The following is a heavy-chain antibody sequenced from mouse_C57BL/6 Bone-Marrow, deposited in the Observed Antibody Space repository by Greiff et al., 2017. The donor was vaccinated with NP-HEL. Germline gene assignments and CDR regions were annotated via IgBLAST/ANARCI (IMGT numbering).Heavy chain of an antibody. Sequence: VQLQQPGAELVKPGASVKMSCKASGYTFTSYWITWVKQRPGQGLEWIGDIYPGSGSTNYNEKFKSKATLTVDTSSSTAYMQLSSLTSEDSAVYYCARGTMVTTDYYAMDYWGQGTSVTVSS. CDR3: ARGTMVTTDYYAMDY. CDR1: GYTFTSYW. J-gene: IGHJ4*01. D-gene: IGHD2-2*01. V-gene: IGHV1-55*01. CDR2: IYPGSGST.